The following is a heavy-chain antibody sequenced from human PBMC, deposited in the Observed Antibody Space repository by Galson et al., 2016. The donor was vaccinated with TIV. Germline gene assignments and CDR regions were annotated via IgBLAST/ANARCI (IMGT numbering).Heavy chain of an antibody. CDR1: GFTFSRHW. Sequence: SLRLSCAASGFTFSRHWMSWVRQAPGKGLEWVANIKQDGDYKYHVDSVKGRFTISRGNAKNSLYLQMNSLRAEDTAVYYGARGNDPGATYSLDYWGQGTLVTVSS. CDR2: IKQDGDYK. J-gene: IGHJ4*02. D-gene: IGHD1-1*01. V-gene: IGHV3-7*01. CDR3: ARGNDPGATYSLDY.